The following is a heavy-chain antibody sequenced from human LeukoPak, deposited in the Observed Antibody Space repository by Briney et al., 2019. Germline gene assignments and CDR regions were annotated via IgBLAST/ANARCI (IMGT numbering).Heavy chain of an antibody. CDR3: ARSDYHDSGSHTVFDAFDI. V-gene: IGHV4-59*01. CDR2: IDDSGNT. D-gene: IGHD3-10*01. Sequence: SETLSLTCTVSGGSISRYYWSWIRRPPGKGLEWIGYIDDSGNTNYNPSLKSQVTISVDKSKNQFSLKLSFVTAADTAMYYCARSDYHDSGSHTVFDAFDIWGQGTRVTVSS. CDR1: GGSISRYY. J-gene: IGHJ3*02.